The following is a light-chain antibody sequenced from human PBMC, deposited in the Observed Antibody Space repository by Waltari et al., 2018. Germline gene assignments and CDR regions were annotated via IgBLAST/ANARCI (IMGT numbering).Light chain of an antibody. CDR3: TAWDSSLNVWV. CDR1: SNNVGYQG. V-gene: IGLV10-54*04. Sequence: QAGLTQPPSVSKDLRQTATSTCTGNSNNVGYQGAAWLQQHQGHPPKLLSYRNNNRPSGVSERFSASRSGDTASLTITGLQAEDEADYYCTAWDSSLNVWVFGGGTRLTVL. CDR2: RNN. J-gene: IGLJ3*02.